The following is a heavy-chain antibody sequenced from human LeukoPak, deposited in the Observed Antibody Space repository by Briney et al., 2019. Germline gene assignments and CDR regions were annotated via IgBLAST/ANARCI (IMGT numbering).Heavy chain of an antibody. CDR3: ARGIAAAGTGSSWFDP. J-gene: IGHJ5*02. D-gene: IGHD6-13*01. Sequence: GGSLRLSCAASGFTFSSYDMHWVRQATGKGLEWVSAIGTAGDTYYPGSVKGRFTISRENAKNSLYLQMNSLRAGDTAVYYCARGIAAAGTGSSWFDPWGQGTLVTVSS. CDR2: IGTAGDT. CDR1: GFTFSSYD. V-gene: IGHV3-13*01.